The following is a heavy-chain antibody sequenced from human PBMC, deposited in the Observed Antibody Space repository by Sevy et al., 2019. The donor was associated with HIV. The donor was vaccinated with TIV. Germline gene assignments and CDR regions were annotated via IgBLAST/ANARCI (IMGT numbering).Heavy chain of an antibody. V-gene: IGHV4-39*01. J-gene: IGHJ4*01. CDR1: GDSIRSQSHY. CDR3: ARQVRFSGVIINHFDY. CDR2: IYYTGSA. Sequence: SETLSLTCTVSGDSIRSQSHYWAWIRQSPGKGLEWIASIYYTGSAYYNLSLRGRVTISVDTSKEQISLKLTSVTAADTAVYFCARQVRFSGVIINHFDYWGHRTLVTVSS. D-gene: IGHD3-3*01.